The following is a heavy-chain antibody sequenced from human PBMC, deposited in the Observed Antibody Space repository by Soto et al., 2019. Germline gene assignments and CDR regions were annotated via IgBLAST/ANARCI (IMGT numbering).Heavy chain of an antibody. CDR3: AKHFDY. J-gene: IGHJ4*02. CDR1: GFTFSSYG. V-gene: IGHV3-30*18. Sequence: QVQLVESGGGVVQPGRSLRLSCAASGFTFSSYGMHWVRQAPGKGLEWVAVISYDGSNKYYADSVKGRFTISRDNSKNTLYLQMNRLSAEDTAVYYCAKHFDYWGQGTLVTVSS. CDR2: ISYDGSNK.